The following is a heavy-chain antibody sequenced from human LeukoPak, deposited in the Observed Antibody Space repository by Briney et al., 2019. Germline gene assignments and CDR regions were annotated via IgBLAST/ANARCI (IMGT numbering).Heavy chain of an antibody. CDR1: GGSISSSSYY. CDR2: IYYSGST. Sequence: SETLSLTCTVSGGSISSSSYYWGCLRPPPGKGLVWVGSIYYSGSTYYNPSLKSRVTISVDTSKNQFSLKLSSVTAADTAVYYCARHRPSLVPAATSKDYYYYYGMDVWGQGTTVTVSS. D-gene: IGHD2-2*01. J-gene: IGHJ6*02. CDR3: ARHRPSLVPAATSKDYYYYYGMDV. V-gene: IGHV4-39*01.